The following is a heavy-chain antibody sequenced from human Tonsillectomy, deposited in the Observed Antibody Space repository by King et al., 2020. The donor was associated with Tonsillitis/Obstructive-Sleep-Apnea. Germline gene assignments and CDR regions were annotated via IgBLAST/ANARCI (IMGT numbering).Heavy chain of an antibody. J-gene: IGHJ4*02. CDR3: ETEGTGENY. V-gene: IGHV1-24*01. D-gene: IGHD3-16*01. CDR2: FDPEDGDT. Sequence: QLVQSGAEVKKPGASVKVSCKVSGYTLTELSMHWVRQTPGKGREGLGGFDPEDGDTSYAQKFQGRVTMTEATSTDTAYMELSSLQSEDTAVYYCETEGTGENYWGQGTLVTVSS. CDR1: GYTLTELS.